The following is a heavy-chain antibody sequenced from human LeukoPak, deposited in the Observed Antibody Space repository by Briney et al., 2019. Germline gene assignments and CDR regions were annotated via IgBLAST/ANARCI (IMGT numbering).Heavy chain of an antibody. CDR2: IIPIFGTA. CDR3: ARDLLSSSSPLSH. D-gene: IGHD6-6*01. V-gene: IGHV1-69*01. CDR1: GGTFSSYA. Sequence: SVTVSCKASGGTFSSYAISWVRQAPGQGLEWMGGIIPIFGTANYAQKFQGRVTITADESTSTAYMELSSLRSEDTAVYYCARDLLSSSSPLSHWGQGTLVTVSS. J-gene: IGHJ4*02.